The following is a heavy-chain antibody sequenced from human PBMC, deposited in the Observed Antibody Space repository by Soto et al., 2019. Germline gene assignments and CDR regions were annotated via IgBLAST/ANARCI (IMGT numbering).Heavy chain of an antibody. CDR1: GGSFSGYY. D-gene: IGHD6-13*01. CDR3: ARYSSSWFYYYYYGMDV. J-gene: IGHJ6*02. V-gene: IGHV4-34*01. CDR2: INHSGST. Sequence: SETLSLTCPVYGGSFSGYYLSGIRQPPGKGLEWIGEINHSGSTNYNPSLKSRVTISVDTSKNQFSLKLSSVTAADTAVYYCARYSSSWFYYYYYGMDVWGQGTTVT.